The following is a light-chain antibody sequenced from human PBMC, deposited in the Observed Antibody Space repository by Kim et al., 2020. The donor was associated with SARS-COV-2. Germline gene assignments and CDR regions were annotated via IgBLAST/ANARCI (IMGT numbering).Light chain of an antibody. J-gene: IGKJ4*01. CDR1: VGISRL. V-gene: IGKV1-9*01. Sequence: ASIGDGVTITCRASVGISRLLAGYKQKPGKAAEVLIDGDSTLQSWVPSRFSGSRSGTEFILTISGLQPEDTATYDCQQLSSYPRTFGGATEVDIK. CDR2: GDS. CDR3: QQLSSYPRT.